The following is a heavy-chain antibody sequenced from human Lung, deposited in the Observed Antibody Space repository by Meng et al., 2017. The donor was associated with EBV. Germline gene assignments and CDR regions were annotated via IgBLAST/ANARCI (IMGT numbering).Heavy chain of an antibody. Sequence: QVQLVQSGAEAKKPXASVKVSCTASGYTFTGYYMHWVRQAPGQGLEWMGWMNTKTGNPTYAQGFTGRFVFSLDTSVSTAYLQISSLKAEDTAMYYCARDDNGAPDYWGQGTLVTVSS. J-gene: IGHJ4*02. D-gene: IGHD1-14*01. CDR1: GYTFTGYY. V-gene: IGHV7-4-1*02. CDR2: MNTKTGNP. CDR3: ARDDNGAPDY.